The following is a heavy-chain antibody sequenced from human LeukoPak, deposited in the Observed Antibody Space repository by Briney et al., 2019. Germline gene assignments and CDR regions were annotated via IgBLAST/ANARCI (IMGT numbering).Heavy chain of an antibody. Sequence: SETLSLTCAVYGGSFGGYYWSWIRQPPGKGLEWIGYIYYSGSTNYNPSLKSRVTISVDTSKNQFSLKLSSVTAADTAVYYCARRYYDLWSGYHAGMDVWGQGTTVTVSS. V-gene: IGHV4-59*08. CDR1: GGSFGGYY. D-gene: IGHD3-3*01. CDR3: ARRYYDLWSGYHAGMDV. J-gene: IGHJ6*02. CDR2: IYYSGST.